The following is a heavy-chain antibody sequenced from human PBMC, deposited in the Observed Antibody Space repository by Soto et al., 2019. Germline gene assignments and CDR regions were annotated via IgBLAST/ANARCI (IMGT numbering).Heavy chain of an antibody. CDR1: GFTFSSYG. J-gene: IGHJ3*02. CDR2: IWYDGSNK. V-gene: IGHV3-33*01. CDR3: ARGLKYCSGGSCYPDAFEI. D-gene: IGHD2-15*01. Sequence: QVQLVESGGGVVQPGRSLRLSCAASGFTFSSYGMHWVRQAPGKGLEGVAVIWYDGSNKYYADSVKGRFIISRDNSNNTLFLHMNSLRAEDTAVYYCARGLKYCSGGSCYPDAFEIWAKGQRSSSLQ.